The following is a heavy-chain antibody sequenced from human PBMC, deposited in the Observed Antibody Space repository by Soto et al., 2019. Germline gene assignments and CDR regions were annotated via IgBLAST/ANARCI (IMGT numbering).Heavy chain of an antibody. CDR2: IGSSSVTI. CDR1: GFTLSNYV. V-gene: IGHV3-48*01. J-gene: IGHJ5*02. CDR3: ARRGDIVLVPAAMLVDEGFVPWFDP. Sequence: PGGSLRLSCAASGFTLSNYVMNWVRQAPGKGLEWISCIGSSSVTIFHADSVKGRFTISRDNSKNTLYLQMNSLRAEDTAVYYCARRGDIVLVPAAMLVDEGFVPWFDPWGQGTLVTVSS. D-gene: IGHD2-2*01.